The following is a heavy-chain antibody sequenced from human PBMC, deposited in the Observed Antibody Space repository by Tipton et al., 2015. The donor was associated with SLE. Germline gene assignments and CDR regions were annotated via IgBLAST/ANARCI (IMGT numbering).Heavy chain of an antibody. CDR3: AKARGYYDSSGPTGYFDY. CDR2: ISSSADKT. D-gene: IGHD3-22*01. CDR1: GFIFDDFA. V-gene: IGHV3-9*01. Sequence: SLRLSCKASGFIFDDFAMHWVRQGPGKGLEWVSSISSSADKTGYADSVRGRFTISRDNAKNSVYLQMNSLRAEDTAVYYCAKARGYYDSSGPTGYFDYWGQGTLVTVSP. J-gene: IGHJ4*02.